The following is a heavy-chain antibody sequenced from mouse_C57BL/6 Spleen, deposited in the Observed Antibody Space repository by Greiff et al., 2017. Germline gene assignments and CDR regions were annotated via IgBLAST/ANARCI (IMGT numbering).Heavy chain of an antibody. CDR3: ARREGD. Sequence: EVKLVESGGDLVKPGGSLKLSCAASGFTFSSYGMSWVRQTPDKRLEWVATISSGGSYTYYPDSVKGRFTISRDNAKNTLYLQMSRLKSEDTAMYYCARREGDWGQGTTLTVAS. J-gene: IGHJ2*01. CDR1: GFTFSSYG. CDR2: ISSGGSYT. D-gene: IGHD3-3*01. V-gene: IGHV5-6*02.